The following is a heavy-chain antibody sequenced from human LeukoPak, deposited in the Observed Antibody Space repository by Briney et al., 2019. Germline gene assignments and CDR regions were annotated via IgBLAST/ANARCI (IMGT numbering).Heavy chain of an antibody. Sequence: SETLSLTCAVYGGSFSGYYWSWIRQPPGKGLEWIGEINHSGSTNYNPSLKSRVTISVDTSKNQFSLKLSSVTAADTAVYYCARVRGSYYSFDYWGQGTLVTVSS. CDR3: ARVRGSYYSFDY. CDR1: GGSFSGYY. V-gene: IGHV4-34*01. J-gene: IGHJ4*02. CDR2: INHSGST. D-gene: IGHD1-26*01.